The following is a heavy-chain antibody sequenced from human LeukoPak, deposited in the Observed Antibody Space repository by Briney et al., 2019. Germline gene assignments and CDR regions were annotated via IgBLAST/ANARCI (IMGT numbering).Heavy chain of an antibody. CDR1: GFTFDDYG. D-gene: IGHD3-22*01. J-gene: IGHJ4*02. Sequence: AGGSLRLSCAASGFTFDDYGMSWARQAPGKGVEWVSGINWNGGSTGYADSVKGRFTISRDNAKNSLYLQMNSLRAEDTALYYCARYPTYYYDSSGYKEGSYFDYWGQGTLVTASS. CDR3: ARYPTYYYDSSGYKEGSYFDY. V-gene: IGHV3-20*04. CDR2: INWNGGST.